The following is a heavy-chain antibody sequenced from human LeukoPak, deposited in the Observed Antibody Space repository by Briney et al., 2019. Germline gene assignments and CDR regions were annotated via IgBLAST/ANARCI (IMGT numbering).Heavy chain of an antibody. J-gene: IGHJ5*02. CDR2: MNPKSGHT. CDR3: ARGAMIKVGGVIGPSSPRS. Sequence: ASVKVSCKASGYTFTSYDINWVRQATGQGLEWMGWMNPKSGHTGYAQKFQGRVTMTRDTSISTSYMELSSLRSEDTAVYYCARGAMIKVGGVIGPSSPRSWGQGTLVTVSS. D-gene: IGHD3-16*02. V-gene: IGHV1-8*01. CDR1: GYTFTSYD.